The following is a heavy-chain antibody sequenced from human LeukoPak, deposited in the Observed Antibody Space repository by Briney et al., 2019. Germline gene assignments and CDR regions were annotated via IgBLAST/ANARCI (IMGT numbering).Heavy chain of an antibody. CDR3: AREPLSAAAGARRFYYYYYYMDV. Sequence: SETLSLTCTVSGYSISSGYHWGWIRQPPGKGLEWIGSIYHSGSTYYNPSLKSRVTISVDTSKNQFSLKLSSVTAADTAVYYCAREPLSAAAGARRFYYYYYYMDVWGKGTTVTVSS. CDR2: IYHSGST. CDR1: GYSISSGYH. V-gene: IGHV4-38-2*02. J-gene: IGHJ6*03. D-gene: IGHD6-13*01.